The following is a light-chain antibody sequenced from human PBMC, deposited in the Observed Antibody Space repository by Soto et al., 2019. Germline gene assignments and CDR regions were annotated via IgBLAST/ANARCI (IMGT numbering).Light chain of an antibody. CDR3: QNYNGAPWT. CDR1: QGISTY. J-gene: IGKJ1*01. CDR2: AAS. V-gene: IGKV1-27*01. Sequence: DIQMTQSPSSLSASVGDRVTITCRASQGISTYLVWYQQKPGTVPKLLIFAASTLHSGVPSRFSGSGSGTDFTLTISSLQPEDVATYYCQNYNGAPWTFGQGTKAEIK.